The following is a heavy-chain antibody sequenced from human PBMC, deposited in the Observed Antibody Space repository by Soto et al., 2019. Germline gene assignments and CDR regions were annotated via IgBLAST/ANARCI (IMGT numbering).Heavy chain of an antibody. CDR1: GYTFTSYG. CDR2: ISAYNGNT. V-gene: IGHV1-18*04. J-gene: IGHJ4*02. Sequence: ASVKVSCKASGYTFTSYGISWVRQAPGQGLEWMGWISAYNGNTNYAQKLQGRVTMTTDTSTSTAYMELRSLRSDDTAVYYCARGSAYCNNGVCYLPHFDYWGQGTLVTVSS. CDR3: ARGSAYCNNGVCYLPHFDY. D-gene: IGHD2-8*01.